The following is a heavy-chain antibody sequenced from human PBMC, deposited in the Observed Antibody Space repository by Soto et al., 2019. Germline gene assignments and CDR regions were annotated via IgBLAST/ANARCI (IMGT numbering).Heavy chain of an antibody. CDR1: GFTFSSYG. V-gene: IGHV3-30*18. Sequence: QVQLVESGGGVDQRGRSLRLSCAASGFTFSSYGMHWVRQAPGKGLEWVAVISYDGRNKYYADAVKGRFTISRDNSKNTLYLQMSSLRAEDTAVYYCVKDGSSGWPYFYDMDVWGQGTTATVSS. D-gene: IGHD6-19*01. J-gene: IGHJ6*02. CDR2: ISYDGRNK. CDR3: VKDGSSGWPYFYDMDV.